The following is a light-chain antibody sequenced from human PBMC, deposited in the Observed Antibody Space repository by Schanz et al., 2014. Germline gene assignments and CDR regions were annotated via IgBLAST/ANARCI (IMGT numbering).Light chain of an antibody. CDR1: RSNIGADYD. CDR2: GNN. CDR3: QSYDSSLSGGV. Sequence: QSVLTQPPSVSGAPGQRVTISCAGSRSNIGADYDVHWYQQFPGTAPKLLIYGNNNRPSGVPDRFSGSKSGASASLAITGLQAEDEADYYCQSYDSSLSGGVFGGGTKLTVL. V-gene: IGLV1-40*01. J-gene: IGLJ2*01.